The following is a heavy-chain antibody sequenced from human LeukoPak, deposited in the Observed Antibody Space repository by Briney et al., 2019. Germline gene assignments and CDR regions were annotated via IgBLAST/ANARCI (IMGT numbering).Heavy chain of an antibody. Sequence: SETLSLTCTVSGGSTSSDYWSWIRQPPGRGLEWIGYIYYSGSTNYNPSLESRVTISVDTSKNQFSLKLSSVTAADTAVYYCARVNRVRVPGGAGYYYYMEVWGKGTTVTVSS. CDR1: GGSTSSDY. CDR3: ARVNRVRVPGGAGYYYYMEV. CDR2: IYYSGST. J-gene: IGHJ6*03. V-gene: IGHV4-59*01. D-gene: IGHD2-8*02.